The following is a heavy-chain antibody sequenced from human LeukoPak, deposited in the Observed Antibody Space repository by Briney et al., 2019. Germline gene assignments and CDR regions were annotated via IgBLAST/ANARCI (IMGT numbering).Heavy chain of an antibody. CDR2: IIPIFGTA. J-gene: IGHJ6*02. Sequence: GASVTVSCTASGGTFSSYAISWVRQAPGQGLEWMGGIIPIFGTANYAQKFQGRVTITADESTSTAYMELSSLRSEDTAVYYCARELSCSSTSCYGDYYYYYGMDVWGQGTTVTVSS. V-gene: IGHV1-69*13. D-gene: IGHD2-2*01. CDR1: GGTFSSYA. CDR3: ARELSCSSTSCYGDYYYYYGMDV.